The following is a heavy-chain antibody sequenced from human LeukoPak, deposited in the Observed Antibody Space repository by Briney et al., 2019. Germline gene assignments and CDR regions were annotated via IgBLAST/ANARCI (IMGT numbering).Heavy chain of an antibody. CDR3: ARDPYYGSGRAGYYGMDV. V-gene: IGHV6-1*01. D-gene: IGHD3-10*01. J-gene: IGHJ6*02. CDR1: GDSFSGNGAA. CDR2: TYYRSKWNS. Sequence: SQTLSLTCAISGDSFSGNGAAWNWIRQSPSRGLEWLGRTYYRSKWNSDFAVSVKGRITINPDTSKNQFSLQLNSVTPEDTAVYYCARDPYYGSGRAGYYGMDVWGQGTTVTVSS.